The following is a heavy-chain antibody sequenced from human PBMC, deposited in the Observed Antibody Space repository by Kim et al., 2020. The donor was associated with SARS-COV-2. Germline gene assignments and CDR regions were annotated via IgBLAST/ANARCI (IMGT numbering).Heavy chain of an antibody. Sequence: GGSLRLSCAASGFTFSSYSMNWVRQAPGKGLEWVSSISSSSYIYYADSVKGRFTISRDNAKNSLYLQMNSLRAEDTAVYYCARDFEYCSGGSCYADAFDIWGQGTMVTVSS. D-gene: IGHD2-15*01. CDR3: ARDFEYCSGGSCYADAFDI. CDR1: GFTFSSYS. V-gene: IGHV3-21*01. J-gene: IGHJ3*02. CDR2: ISSSSYI.